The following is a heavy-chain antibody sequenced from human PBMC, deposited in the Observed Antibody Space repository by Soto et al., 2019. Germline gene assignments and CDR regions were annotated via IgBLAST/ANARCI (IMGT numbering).Heavy chain of an antibody. J-gene: IGHJ4*02. D-gene: IGHD5-18*01. CDR3: ARRGDTAMVFDY. CDR2: IYYSGST. Sequence: SETLSLTCTVSGGSISSSSYYWGWIRQPPGKGLGWIGSIYYSGSTYYNPSLKSRVTISVDTSKNQFSLKLSSVTAADTAVYYCARRGDTAMVFDYWGQGTLVTVSS. V-gene: IGHV4-39*01. CDR1: GGSISSSSYY.